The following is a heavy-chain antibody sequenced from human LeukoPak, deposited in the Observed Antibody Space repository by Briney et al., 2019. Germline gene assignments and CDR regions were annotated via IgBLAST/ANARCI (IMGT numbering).Heavy chain of an antibody. CDR1: GYTFTGYY. V-gene: IGHV1-2*02. Sequence: ASVKVSCKASGYTFTGYYMHWVRQAPGQGLEWMGWINPNSGGTNYAQKFQGRVTMTRDTSISTAYMELSRLRSDDTAVYYCARDKGYCSGGSCQRWFDPWGQGTLVTVSS. J-gene: IGHJ5*02. CDR3: ARDKGYCSGGSCQRWFDP. D-gene: IGHD2-15*01. CDR2: INPNSGGT.